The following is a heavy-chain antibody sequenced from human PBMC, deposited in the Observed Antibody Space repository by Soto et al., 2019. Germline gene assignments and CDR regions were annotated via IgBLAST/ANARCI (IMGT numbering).Heavy chain of an antibody. CDR2: INTYNGNT. CDR3: ARDWSGY. V-gene: IGHV1-18*01. CDR1: GYTFTSYG. Sequence: QVQLVQSGAEVKKPGASVKVSCKASGYTFTSYGISWVRQAPGQGLEWMGGINTYNGNTNYAQKHQGRVTMTTDTSTTTAYMEQMSLRSDDTHMYYCARDWSGYWGQGTLGTDSS. J-gene: IGHJ4*02.